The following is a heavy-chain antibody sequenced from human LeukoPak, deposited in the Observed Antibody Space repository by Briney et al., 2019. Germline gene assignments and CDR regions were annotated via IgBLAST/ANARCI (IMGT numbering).Heavy chain of an antibody. D-gene: IGHD5-12*01. CDR3: ARVYSGYDYRFDY. CDR1: GFTVSSNY. Sequence: GGSLRLSCAASGFTVSSNYMSWVRQAPGKGLEWVSVIYSGGATYYADSVKGRFTISRDNSKNTLYLQMTSLTAEDTAVYYCARVYSGYDYRFDYWGQGTLVTVSS. V-gene: IGHV3-53*01. CDR2: IYSGGAT. J-gene: IGHJ4*02.